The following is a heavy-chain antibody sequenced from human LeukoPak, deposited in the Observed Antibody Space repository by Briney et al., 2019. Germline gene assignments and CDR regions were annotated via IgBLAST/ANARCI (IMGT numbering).Heavy chain of an antibody. D-gene: IGHD2-15*01. Sequence: GGSLRLSCAASGFTFSTYDMHWVRQAPGKGLEWVAVISHDGSNKYHADSVKGRFTISRDNFKNTLYLQMNSLRAEDTAMYYCAKYRYCSGGSCYELDFWGQGTLVTVSS. CDR3: AKYRYCSGGSCYELDF. CDR2: ISHDGSNK. V-gene: IGHV3-30*18. J-gene: IGHJ4*02. CDR1: GFTFSTYD.